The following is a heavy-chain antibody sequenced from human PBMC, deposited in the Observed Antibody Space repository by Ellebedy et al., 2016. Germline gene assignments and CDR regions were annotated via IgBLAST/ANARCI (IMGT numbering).Heavy chain of an antibody. V-gene: IGHV3-30-3*01. D-gene: IGHD2-15*01. Sequence: GGSLRLSCAASGFTFSTYAMHWVRQAPGKGLEWVAVLSYDGSNKYYADSVEGRFTISSDNSKNTLYLQMNSLRAEDTAVYYCTRRGYCSGGSCASVPFDYWGQGTLVTVSS. J-gene: IGHJ4*02. CDR1: GFTFSTYA. CDR3: TRRGYCSGGSCASVPFDY. CDR2: LSYDGSNK.